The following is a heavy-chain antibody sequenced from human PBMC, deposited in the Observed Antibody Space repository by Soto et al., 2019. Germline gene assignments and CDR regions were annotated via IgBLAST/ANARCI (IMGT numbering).Heavy chain of an antibody. CDR3: ARGLGWADP. CDR1: GYTFTSYY. Sequence: QVQLVQSGAEVKEPGASVKISCKASGYTFTSYYVHWVRQAPGQGLEWMAIINPSGGSTNYAQRFQGRVTVTRDTSTSRVYMELSRLRSEDTAVYYRARGLGWADPWGQGTLVTVSS. CDR2: INPSGGST. V-gene: IGHV1-46*01. D-gene: IGHD2-21*01. J-gene: IGHJ5*02.